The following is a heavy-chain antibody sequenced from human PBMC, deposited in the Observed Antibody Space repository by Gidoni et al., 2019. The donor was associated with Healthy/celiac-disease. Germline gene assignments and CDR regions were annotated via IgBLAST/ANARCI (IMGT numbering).Heavy chain of an antibody. CDR2: IYYSGST. Sequence: QVQLQESGPGLVKTSQTLSLTCTVSGGSISSGGYYWSWIRQHPGKGLEWIGYIYYSGSTYYNPSLKSRVTISVDTSKNQFSLKLSSVTAADTAVYYCARERESALGGLWLPDYWGQGTLVTVSS. CDR1: GGSISSGGYY. D-gene: IGHD5-18*01. V-gene: IGHV4-31*03. CDR3: ARERESALGGLWLPDY. J-gene: IGHJ4*02.